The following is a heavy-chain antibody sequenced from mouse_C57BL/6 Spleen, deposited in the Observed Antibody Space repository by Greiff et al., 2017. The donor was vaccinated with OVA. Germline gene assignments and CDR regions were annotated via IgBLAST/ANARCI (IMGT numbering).Heavy chain of an antibody. CDR1: GYSFTDYN. J-gene: IGHJ2*01. CDR2: INPDYGTT. V-gene: IGHV1-39*01. D-gene: IGHD1-1*01. CDR3: ASSHYYYGSRSDFDY. Sequence: EVQLQQSGPELVKPGASVKLSCKASGYSFTDYNMNWVKQSNGKSLEWIGEINPDYGTTSYNQKFKGKATLTVDQASSTDYMQLNSLTSEDSAVYDCASSHYYYGSRSDFDYWGQGTTLTVSS.